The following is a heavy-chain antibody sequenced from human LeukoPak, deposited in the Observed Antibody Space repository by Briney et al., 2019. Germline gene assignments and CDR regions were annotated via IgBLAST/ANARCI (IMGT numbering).Heavy chain of an antibody. D-gene: IGHD2-2*01. Sequence: GGFLRLSCAASGFTVSSNYMSWVRQAPGKGLEWVSVIYSGGSTYYADSVKGRFTISRDNSKNTPYLQMNSLRAEDTAVYYCAREYCSSTSCSVDYWGQGTLVTVSS. J-gene: IGHJ4*02. CDR3: AREYCSSTSCSVDY. CDR1: GFTVSSNY. V-gene: IGHV3-66*02. CDR2: IYSGGST.